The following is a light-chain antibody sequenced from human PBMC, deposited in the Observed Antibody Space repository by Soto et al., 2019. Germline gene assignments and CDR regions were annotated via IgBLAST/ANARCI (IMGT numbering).Light chain of an antibody. Sequence: QTVVTQEPSLTVSPGGTVTLTCASSTGAVTSGYYPNWFQQKPGRAPRTLIYSTTNKHPWTSARFSGSLLGGKAALTLSGVQPEDEAEYYCLLYYGGAVVFGGGTKLTVL. V-gene: IGLV7-43*01. CDR3: LLYYGGAVV. CDR1: TGAVTSGYY. CDR2: STT. J-gene: IGLJ2*01.